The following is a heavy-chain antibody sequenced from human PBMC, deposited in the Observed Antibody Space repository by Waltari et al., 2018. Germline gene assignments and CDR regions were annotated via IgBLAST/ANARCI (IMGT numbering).Heavy chain of an antibody. D-gene: IGHD1-26*01. J-gene: IGHJ4*02. Sequence: EVQLVESGGGLIQPGGSLRLSCAASGFTFSTYWMHWVRQVPGKGLVGGSRIDTHGSRTDYADSVKGRFTISRDNAKNTLYLQMNSLRVEDTALYYCARDLGGSGSDWGQGTLVTVSS. CDR3: ARDLGGSGSD. CDR2: IDTHGSRT. CDR1: GFTFSTYW. V-gene: IGHV3-74*01.